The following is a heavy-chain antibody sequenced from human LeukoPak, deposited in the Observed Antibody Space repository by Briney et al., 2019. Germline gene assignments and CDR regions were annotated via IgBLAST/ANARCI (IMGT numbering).Heavy chain of an antibody. J-gene: IGHJ5*02. CDR2: INPSGGST. V-gene: IGHV1-46*01. D-gene: IGHD3-9*01. Sequence: GASVKVSCKASGYTFTSYYMHWVRQAPGQGLEWMGIINPSGGSTSYAQKFQGRVTMTRDTSTSTVYMELSSLRSEDTAVYYCARDIPSNYDILTGSLLWFDPWGQGTLVTVSS. CDR1: GYTFTSYY. CDR3: ARDIPSNYDILTGSLLWFDP.